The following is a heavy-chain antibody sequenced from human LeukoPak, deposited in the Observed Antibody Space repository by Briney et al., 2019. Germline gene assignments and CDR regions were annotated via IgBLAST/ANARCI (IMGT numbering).Heavy chain of an antibody. Sequence: SETLSLTCAVSGYSISSGYYWGCIRQPPGKGPEWIGSIYHSGSTYYNPSLKSRVTISVDTSKNQFSLKLCSVTAADTAVYYCARGLRPYYYDSSGYYYVGNYFDYWGQGTLVTVS. J-gene: IGHJ4*02. V-gene: IGHV4-38-2*01. D-gene: IGHD3-22*01. CDR1: GYSISSGYY. CDR3: ARGLRPYYYDSSGYYYVGNYFDY. CDR2: IYHSGST.